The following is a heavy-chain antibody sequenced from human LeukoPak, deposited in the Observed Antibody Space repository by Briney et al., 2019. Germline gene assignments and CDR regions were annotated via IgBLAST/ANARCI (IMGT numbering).Heavy chain of an antibody. CDR1: GFTVSTNY. D-gene: IGHD3-10*01. CDR3: ASILRSSSGYYFDY. Sequence: GGSLRLSCAASGFTVSTNYMSWVRQARAKGLEWVSVIYSGDTTFYADSVRGKFTISRDNSKNTLYLQMNSLRAEDTAVYYCASILRSSSGYYFDYWGQGTLVTVSS. V-gene: IGHV3-66*01. J-gene: IGHJ4*02. CDR2: IYSGDTT.